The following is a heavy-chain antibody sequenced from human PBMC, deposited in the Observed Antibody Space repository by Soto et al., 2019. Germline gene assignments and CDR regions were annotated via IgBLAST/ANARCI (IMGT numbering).Heavy chain of an antibody. CDR2: IYSGGYT. V-gene: IGHV3-53*01. Sequence: EVQLVESGGGLIQPGGSLRLSCAVSGFTVSNNYMSWVRQAPGKGLEGVSVIYSGGYTAYGDSVKGRFTISRDNSKNTLYLKRNSRGAAGTALFCWAPTRGGGGYWGQGTLVTVSS. CDR1: GFTVSNNY. J-gene: IGHJ4*02. CDR3: APTRGGGGY. D-gene: IGHD3-10*01.